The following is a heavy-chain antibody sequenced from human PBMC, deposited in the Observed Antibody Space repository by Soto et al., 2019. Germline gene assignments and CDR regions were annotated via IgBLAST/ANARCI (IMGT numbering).Heavy chain of an antibody. D-gene: IGHD6-13*01. CDR1: GFALSTRGVG. V-gene: IGHV2-5*01. J-gene: IGHJ5*01. Sequence: QITLKESGPTLVKPTQTLTLTCTCSGFALSTRGVGVGWIRQPPGNALEWLALIYWHDEKRYNPSLKSRLTITKDTSTNQVVLTMTNVDPVDTGTYYCAHRHPSAVGTDRYCFGSWGQGSLVTVSS. CDR3: AHRHPSAVGTDRYCFGS. CDR2: IYWHDEK.